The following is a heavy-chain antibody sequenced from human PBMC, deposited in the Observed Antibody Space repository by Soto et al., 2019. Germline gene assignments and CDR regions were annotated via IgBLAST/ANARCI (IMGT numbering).Heavy chain of an antibody. CDR3: VRLIGNSWLDS. J-gene: IGHJ5*01. CDR1: GDRVSTNTAT. CDR2: TYYRSRWYF. D-gene: IGHD3-22*01. Sequence: SQTLSLTCDISGDRVSTNTATWDWIRQSPSRGLGWLGRTYYRSRWYFDYAVSVKSRITISPDISNNQVSLQLTSVTPDDTAIYYCVRLIGNSWLDSWGQGTLVTVSS. V-gene: IGHV6-1*01.